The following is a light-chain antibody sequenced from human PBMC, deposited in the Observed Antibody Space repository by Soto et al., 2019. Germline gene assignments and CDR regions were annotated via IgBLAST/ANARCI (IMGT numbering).Light chain of an antibody. CDR3: QQYAGSPIT. CDR1: QSVSSK. J-gene: IGKJ5*01. V-gene: IGKV3-20*01. CDR2: GAS. Sequence: EIVLTQSPGSLSLSPGERATLSCRASQSVSSKVAWYQQKPGQAPTLLISGASSRATGIPDRFSGSGSGTDFTLTISRLEPEDFALYYCQQYAGSPITFGQGTRLDIK.